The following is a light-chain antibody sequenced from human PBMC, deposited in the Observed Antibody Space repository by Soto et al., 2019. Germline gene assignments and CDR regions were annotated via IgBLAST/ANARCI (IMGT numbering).Light chain of an antibody. CDR3: QQYNSYPVT. CDR2: KAS. Sequence: DIQMTQSPSTLSASVGDRVTIACRASQSISSWLAWYQQKPGKAPKLLIYKASSLESGVPSRFSGSGSGTEFTLTISSLQPDDFATYNCQQYNSYPVTFGPGTKVDI. CDR1: QSISSW. V-gene: IGKV1-5*03. J-gene: IGKJ3*01.